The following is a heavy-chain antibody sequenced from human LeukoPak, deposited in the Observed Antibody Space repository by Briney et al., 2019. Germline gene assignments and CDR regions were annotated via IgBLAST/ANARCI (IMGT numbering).Heavy chain of an antibody. Sequence: PGGSLRLSCAASGFTFSSYAMSWVRQAPGKGLEWVSAIRGSGDRTHYADSVKGRFTISRDNSKNTLYLQMNSLRAEDTAVYYCAKDSLKIDSQPQLLWFGELLYFAYWGQGTLVTVSS. V-gene: IGHV3-23*01. CDR1: GFTFSSYA. D-gene: IGHD3-10*01. J-gene: IGHJ4*02. CDR2: IRGSGDRT. CDR3: AKDSLKIDSQPQLLWFGELLYFAY.